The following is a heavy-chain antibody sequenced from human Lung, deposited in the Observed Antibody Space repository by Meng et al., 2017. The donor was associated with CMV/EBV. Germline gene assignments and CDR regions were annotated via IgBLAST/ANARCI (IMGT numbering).Heavy chain of an antibody. CDR3: AKEYIAAAGTDYYYGMDV. D-gene: IGHD6-13*01. Sequence: GESXKISCAASGFTFDDYAMHWVRQAPGKGLEWVSLISWDGGSTYYANSVKGRSTISRDNSKNSLYLQMNGLRAEDTALYYCAKEYIAAAGTDYYYGMDVWGQGTTVPVSS. CDR1: GFTFDDYA. J-gene: IGHJ6*02. CDR2: ISWDGGST. V-gene: IGHV3-43D*03.